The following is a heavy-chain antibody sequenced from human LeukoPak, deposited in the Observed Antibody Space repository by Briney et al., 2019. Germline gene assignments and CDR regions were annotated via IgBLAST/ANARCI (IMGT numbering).Heavy chain of an antibody. CDR1: GFTYSNAW. J-gene: IGHJ4*02. Sequence: GGSLRLSCAASGFTYSNAWMSWVRQAPGKGLEWVGRIKSITDGGTTDYAAPVKGRFTISRDDSKNTLYLQMNSLKTEDTAVYYCTTDRKALGYCSSTSRPNLDYWGQGTLVTVSS. D-gene: IGHD2-2*01. V-gene: IGHV3-15*01. CDR3: TTDRKALGYCSSTSRPNLDY. CDR2: IKSITDGGTT.